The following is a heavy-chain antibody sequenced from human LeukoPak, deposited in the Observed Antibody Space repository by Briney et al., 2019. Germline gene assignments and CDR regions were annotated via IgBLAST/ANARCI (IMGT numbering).Heavy chain of an antibody. CDR1: GLTFSSYG. Sequence: GRSLRLSCAASGLTFSSYGMHWVRQAPGKGLEWVAVISYDGSNKYYADSVKGRFTISRDNSKNTLYLQMNSLRAEDTAVYYCAKAERGAVGDYWGQGTLVTVSS. CDR3: AKAERGAVGDY. J-gene: IGHJ4*02. D-gene: IGHD1-26*01. CDR2: ISYDGSNK. V-gene: IGHV3-30*18.